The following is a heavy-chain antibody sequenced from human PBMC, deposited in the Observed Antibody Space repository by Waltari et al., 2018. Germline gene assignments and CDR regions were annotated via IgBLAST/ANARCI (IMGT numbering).Heavy chain of an antibody. Sequence: QVQLVQSGAEVKKPGASVKVSCKASGYMFTTYGLTWVRQAPGQGLEWMGWISGYNGNTKYAQQFQGRVTMTIDTSTSTAYMELRSLRADDTAVYYCARGARMYFDNWGQGTLVTVS. CDR2: ISGYNGNT. V-gene: IGHV1-18*01. D-gene: IGHD2-15*01. J-gene: IGHJ4*02. CDR1: GYMFTTYG. CDR3: ARGARMYFDN.